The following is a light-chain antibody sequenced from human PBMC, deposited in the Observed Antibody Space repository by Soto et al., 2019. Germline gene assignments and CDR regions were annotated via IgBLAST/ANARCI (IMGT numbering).Light chain of an antibody. J-gene: IGKJ1*01. V-gene: IGKV1-39*01. Sequence: EIQMTQSPSSMSASVGDRVIITCRASQTISAYLNWYQHRQGKAPKLLIDVASRLQSGVPSRFSGSGSGTLGTITISNLQQDDGPTYYCQQTYNSTVTFGQGTKVDIK. CDR2: VAS. CDR1: QTISAY. CDR3: QQTYNSTVT.